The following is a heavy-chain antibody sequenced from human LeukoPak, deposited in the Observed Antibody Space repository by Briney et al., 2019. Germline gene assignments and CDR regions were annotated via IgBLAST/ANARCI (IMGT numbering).Heavy chain of an antibody. D-gene: IGHD3-10*01. J-gene: IGHJ4*02. CDR2: IDYSGST. V-gene: IGHV4-39*07. Sequence: SETLSLTCTVSGGSISSSSYDWDWLRQPPGKGREWIGSIDYSGSTYYNPSLKSRVTISVDTSKSQFYLKLSSVTAADTAVYYCARRGSASRMVRGANDYWGQGTLVTVSS. CDR1: GGSISSSSYD. CDR3: ARRGSASRMVRGANDY.